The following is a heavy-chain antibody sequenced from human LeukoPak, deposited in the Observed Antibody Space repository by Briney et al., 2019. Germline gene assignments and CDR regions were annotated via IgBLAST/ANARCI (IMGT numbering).Heavy chain of an antibody. CDR3: ARWSLAGATLEY. V-gene: IGHV4-59*01. CDR2: IYYTGGT. CDR1: GGSISSYY. D-gene: IGHD1-26*01. Sequence: PSETVSLTCNVSGGSISSYYWSWIRQPPGEGLEWIGYIYYTGGTNYYPSLKSRVTISVDTSKNQFSLKLTSVTAADTAVYYCARWSLAGATLEYWGQGILVTVSS. J-gene: IGHJ4*02.